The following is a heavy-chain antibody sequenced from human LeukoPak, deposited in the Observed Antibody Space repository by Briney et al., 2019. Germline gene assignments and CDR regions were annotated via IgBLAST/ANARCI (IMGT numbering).Heavy chain of an antibody. CDR1: GGSINYYY. D-gene: IGHD6-19*01. J-gene: IGHJ4*02. CDR2: IYYSGNT. CDR3: ARAPSGWYVGGFDY. V-gene: IGHV4-59*01. Sequence: SETLSLTCTVSGGSINYYYWSWIRQPPGKGLEWIGYIYYSGNTNYNPSLKSRVTISVDTSKNQFSLKLSSVTAADTAVYYCARAPSGWYVGGFDYWGQGTLVTVSS.